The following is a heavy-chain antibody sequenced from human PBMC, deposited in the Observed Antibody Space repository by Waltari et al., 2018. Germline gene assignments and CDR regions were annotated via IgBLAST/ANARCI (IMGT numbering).Heavy chain of an antibody. CDR3: ASGYYSRPIDF. CDR1: GHSFSTHY. V-gene: IGHV5-51*01. J-gene: IGHJ4*02. D-gene: IGHD2-21*01. CDR2: IYPADSDS. Sequence: VQLVQSGAEVTKPGESLTLSCKTSGHSFSTHYIAWVRQVPGKGLAWGGLIYPADSDSTISPSFQGQVVISVDKSTNTTFLQWRSLKASDSAMYYCASGYYSRPIDFWGQGTLVSVSS.